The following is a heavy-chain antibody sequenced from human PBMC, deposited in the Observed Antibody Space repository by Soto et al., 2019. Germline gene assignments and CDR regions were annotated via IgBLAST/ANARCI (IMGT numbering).Heavy chain of an antibody. CDR3: ARGNDWKSSTFDI. Sequence: QVQLQESGPGLVKPSETLSLTCTVAGGSLTDPYWNWFRQSPGRGLQWIGYVYYSGATSYNPSLTSRVTMTVDTSKNQFSLKLRSVTAADTAVYFCARGNDWKSSTFDIWGQGTMVSVSS. CDR1: GGSLTDPY. J-gene: IGHJ3*02. D-gene: IGHD2-21*01. CDR2: VYYSGAT. V-gene: IGHV4-59*11.